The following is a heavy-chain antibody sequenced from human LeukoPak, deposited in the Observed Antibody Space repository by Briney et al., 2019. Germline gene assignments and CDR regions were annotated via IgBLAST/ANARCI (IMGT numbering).Heavy chain of an antibody. CDR3: AKGTGYFDY. CDR2: ISWNSGSI. D-gene: IGHD1-14*01. V-gene: IGHV3-9*01. Sequence: GGSLRLSCAASGFTFDDYAMHWVRLAPGKGLEWVSGISWNSGSIGYADSVKGRFTISRDNAKNSLYLQMNSLRAEDTALYYCAKGTGYFDYWGQGTLVTVSS. J-gene: IGHJ4*02. CDR1: GFTFDDYA.